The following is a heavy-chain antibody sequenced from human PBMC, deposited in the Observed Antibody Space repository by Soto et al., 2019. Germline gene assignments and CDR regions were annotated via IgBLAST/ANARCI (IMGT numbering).Heavy chain of an antibody. Sequence: QITLKESGPTLVKPTQTLTLTCTFAGFSLSTSGVGVSWIRQHPGKVLEWLALIYWDYDKRYSPSLKSRITIKKNTDKNKVVLTMTNRNPADTTTYYCTHSHAFCSGGSCYSGFDYWGQGTLVTVSS. V-gene: IGHV2-5*02. CDR3: THSHAFCSGGSCYSGFDY. CDR1: GFSLSTSGVG. J-gene: IGHJ4*02. CDR2: IYWDYDK. D-gene: IGHD2-15*01.